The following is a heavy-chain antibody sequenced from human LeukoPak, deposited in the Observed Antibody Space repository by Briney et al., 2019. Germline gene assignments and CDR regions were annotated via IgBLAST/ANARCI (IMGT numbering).Heavy chain of an antibody. J-gene: IGHJ4*02. CDR2: ISGSGGST. V-gene: IGHV3-23*01. Sequence: GGPLRLSCAASGFTFSSYAISWVGQAPGKGLEWVSAISGSGGSTYYADSVKGRFTISRDNSKNTLYLQMNSLRAEDTAVYYCAKDLRYYYDSSDYWGQGTLVTVSS. CDR3: AKDLRYYYDSSDY. D-gene: IGHD3-22*01. CDR1: GFTFSSYA.